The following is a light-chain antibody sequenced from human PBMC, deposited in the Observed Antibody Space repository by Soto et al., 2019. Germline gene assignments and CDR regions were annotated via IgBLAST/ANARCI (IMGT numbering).Light chain of an antibody. Sequence: QSALTQPASVSGSPGQSITISCTGTSSDVGSYNLVSWYQQHPGKAPKLMIDEVSKRPSGVSNRFSGSKSGNTASLTISGLQAEDEADYYCCSYAGSSTWVLGTGTKLTVL. V-gene: IGLV2-23*02. CDR1: SSDVGSYNL. CDR2: EVS. CDR3: CSYAGSSTWV. J-gene: IGLJ1*01.